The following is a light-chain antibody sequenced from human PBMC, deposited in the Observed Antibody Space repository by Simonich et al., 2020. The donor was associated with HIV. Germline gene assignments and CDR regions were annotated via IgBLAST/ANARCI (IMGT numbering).Light chain of an antibody. CDR1: RNILYNSNNKNY. J-gene: IGKJ1*01. CDR2: WAS. V-gene: IGKV4-1*01. CDR3: QQYYTTPPT. Sequence: DIVMTQSPDSLAVSLGERATINCKSSRNILYNSNNKNYLAWYQQKPGQTPNLLIYWASTRESGVPDRFSASGSATDFTLTISSLQAEDVAVYYCQQYYTTPPTFGQGTKVEIK.